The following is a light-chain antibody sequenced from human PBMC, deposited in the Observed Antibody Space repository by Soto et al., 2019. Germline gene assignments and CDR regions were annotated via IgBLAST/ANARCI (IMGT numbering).Light chain of an antibody. Sequence: PGERATLSCRASQSVSSGFLAWYQQKPGQTPRLLIYGASTRATGIPDRFSGSGSGTDFTLTISRLEPEDFAVYYCQQYGSSPFTFGPGTKVDIK. J-gene: IGKJ3*01. CDR1: QSVSSGF. CDR2: GAS. CDR3: QQYGSSPFT. V-gene: IGKV3-20*01.